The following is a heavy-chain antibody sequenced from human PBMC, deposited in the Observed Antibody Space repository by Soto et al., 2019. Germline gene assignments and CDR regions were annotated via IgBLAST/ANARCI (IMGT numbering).Heavy chain of an antibody. J-gene: IGHJ6*01. CDR1: GYTFTSYG. CDR3: ARDQRKALWVEGLTAMDV. D-gene: IGHD3-16*01. CDR2: ISGYNGQT. Sequence: QVQLVQSGPEVKKPGASVKVSCKASGYTFTSYGVSWVRLAPGQGLEWMGWISGYNGQTNYAQKFRGRVTFTADTSTNTAYMELWSLTSDDSAMYDCARDQRKALWVEGLTAMDVWGQGTTVTVSS. V-gene: IGHV1-18*01.